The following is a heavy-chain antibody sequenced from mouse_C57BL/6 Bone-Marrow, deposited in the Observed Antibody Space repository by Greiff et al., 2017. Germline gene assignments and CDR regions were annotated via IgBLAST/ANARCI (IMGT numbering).Heavy chain of an antibody. D-gene: IGHD3-2*02. V-gene: IGHV1-20*01. Sequence: EVKLQESGPELVKPGDSVKISCKASGYSFTGYFMNWVMQSHGKSLEWIGRINPYNGDTFYNQKFKGKATLTVDKSSSTAHMELRSLTSEDSAVYYCASTAQASYYAMDYWGQGTSVTVSS. J-gene: IGHJ4*01. CDR3: ASTAQASYYAMDY. CDR2: INPYNGDT. CDR1: GYSFTGYF.